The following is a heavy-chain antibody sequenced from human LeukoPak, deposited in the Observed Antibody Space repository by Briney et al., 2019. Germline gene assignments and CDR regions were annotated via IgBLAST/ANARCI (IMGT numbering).Heavy chain of an antibody. J-gene: IGHJ3*02. CDR2: ISSSGSTM. Sequence: GESLRLSCAASGFTFSNYEINWVRQAPGKGLEWVSYISSSGSTMYFANSVRGRFTISRDNAKNSLYLQMNSLRAEDTAVYYCTRGHPNMDTDAFDIWGQGTMVTVSP. CDR1: GFTFSNYE. V-gene: IGHV3-48*03. D-gene: IGHD5-18*01. CDR3: TRGHPNMDTDAFDI.